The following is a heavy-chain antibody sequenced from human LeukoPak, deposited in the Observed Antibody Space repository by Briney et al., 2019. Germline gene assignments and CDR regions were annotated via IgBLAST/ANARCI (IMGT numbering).Heavy chain of an antibody. CDR1: GYTFTSYY. CDR2: INPSGGST. CDR3: ASLGNYYDSSGYYEIIDY. J-gene: IGHJ4*02. Sequence: ASVKVSCKASGYTFTSYYMHWVRQAPGQGLEWMGIINPSGGSTSYAQKFQGRVTMTRDTSTSTVYMELSSLRSEDTAVYYCASLGNYYDSSGYYEIIDYWGQGTLVTVSS. V-gene: IGHV1-46*01. D-gene: IGHD3-22*01.